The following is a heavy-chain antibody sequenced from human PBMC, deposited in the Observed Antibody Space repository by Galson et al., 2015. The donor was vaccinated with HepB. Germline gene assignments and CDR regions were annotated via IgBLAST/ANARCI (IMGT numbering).Heavy chain of an antibody. J-gene: IGHJ2*01. CDR3: VRVFFGSERYSAYWYFDL. CDR1: GFTFSAYT. D-gene: IGHD3-10*01. Sequence: SLRLSCAASGFTFSAYTMNWVRRAPGKGLESIAYISTNGATIYYADSVKGRFTVSRDNARNSLYLQMNSLRDQDTAVYSCVRVFFGSERYSAYWYFDLGGWHPGHCLL. CDR2: ISTNGATI. V-gene: IGHV3-48*02.